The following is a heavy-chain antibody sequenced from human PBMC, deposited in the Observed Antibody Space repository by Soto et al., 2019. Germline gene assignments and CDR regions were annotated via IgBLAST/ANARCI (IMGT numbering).Heavy chain of an antibody. D-gene: IGHD6-19*01. CDR1: GFTFSSYG. CDR3: ARVGVAGKGNWNVDL. Sequence: QVQLVESGGGVVQPGRSLRLTCAASGFTFSSYGMHWVRQAPGKGLEWVALIWYDGSNKYYGDSVKGRFTISRDNSKNTLYLQMNSLRAEDTAVYYCARVGVAGKGNWNVDLWGRGTLVTVSS. V-gene: IGHV3-33*01. J-gene: IGHJ2*01. CDR2: IWYDGSNK.